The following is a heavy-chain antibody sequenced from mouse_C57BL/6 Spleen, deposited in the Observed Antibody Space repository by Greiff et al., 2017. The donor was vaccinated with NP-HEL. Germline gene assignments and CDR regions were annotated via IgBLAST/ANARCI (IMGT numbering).Heavy chain of an antibody. CDR2: IDPENGDT. V-gene: IGHV14-4*01. D-gene: IGHD1-1*01. Sequence: VQLQQSGAELVRPGASVKLSCTASGFNIKDDYMHWVKQRPEQGLEWIGWIDPENGDTEYASKFQGKATITADTSSNTAYLQLSIRTSEDTAVYYCTKYYYGSKGYWGQGTTLTVSS. CDR3: TKYYYGSKGY. J-gene: IGHJ2*01. CDR1: GFNIKDDY.